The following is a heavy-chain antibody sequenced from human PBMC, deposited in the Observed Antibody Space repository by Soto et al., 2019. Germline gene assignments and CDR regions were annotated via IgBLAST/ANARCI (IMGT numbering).Heavy chain of an antibody. Sequence: PSETLSLTCTVSGGSISSYYWSWIRQPAGKGLEWIGRIYTSGSTNYNPSLKSRVTMSVDTSKNQFSLKLSSVTAADTAVYYCARDNTRNYYDSSGYYPDAFDIWGQGTMVTVSS. D-gene: IGHD3-22*01. CDR1: GGSISSYY. CDR2: IYTSGST. J-gene: IGHJ3*02. V-gene: IGHV4-4*07. CDR3: ARDNTRNYYDSSGYYPDAFDI.